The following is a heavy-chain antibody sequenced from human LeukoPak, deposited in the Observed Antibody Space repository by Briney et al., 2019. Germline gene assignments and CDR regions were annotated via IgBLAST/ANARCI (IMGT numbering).Heavy chain of an antibody. V-gene: IGHV3-20*01. CDR3: ARAVSSSGLGAFDI. D-gene: IGHD6-6*01. CDR1: GFTFNDCG. J-gene: IGHJ3*02. CDR2: INWNGGRT. Sequence: GGSLRLSCAVSGFTFNDCGMSWVRQAPGKGLEWVSGINWNGGRTGYADSVKGRFTISRDNAKNSLYLQMNSLRAEDTALYHCARAVSSSGLGAFDIWGQGTMVTVSS.